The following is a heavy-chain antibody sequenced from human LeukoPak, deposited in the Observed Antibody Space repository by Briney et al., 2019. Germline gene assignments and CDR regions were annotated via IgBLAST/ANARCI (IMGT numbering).Heavy chain of an antibody. V-gene: IGHV4-59*01. D-gene: IGHD6-13*01. CDR2: IYYSGST. CDR3: ARNVSPQLVLDH. CDR1: GGSISSYY. Sequence: PSETLSLTCTVSGGSISSYYWSWIRQPPGKGLEWIGYIYYSGSTNYNPSLKSRVNISVDTSKNQFSLKLSSVTAADMAVYYCARNVSPQLVLDHWGQGTLVTVSS. J-gene: IGHJ5*02.